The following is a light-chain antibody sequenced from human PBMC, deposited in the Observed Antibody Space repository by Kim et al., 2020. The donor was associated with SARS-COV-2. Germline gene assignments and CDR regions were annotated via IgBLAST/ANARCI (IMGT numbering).Light chain of an antibody. J-gene: IGKJ2*01. CDR1: QSISSW. CDR2: DAS. CDR3: QQYHSYSYT. V-gene: IGKV1-5*01. Sequence: YASVGGRVTITCRASQSISSWLAWYQQKPGKAPKLLIYDASSLESGVPSGFSGSGSGTEFTLTISSLQPDDFATYYCQQYHSYSYTFGQGTKLEI.